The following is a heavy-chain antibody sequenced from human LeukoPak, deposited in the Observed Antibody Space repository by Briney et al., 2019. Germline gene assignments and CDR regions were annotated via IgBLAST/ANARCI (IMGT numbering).Heavy chain of an antibody. CDR3: TRDLCSSTSCYAPFDY. J-gene: IGHJ4*02. V-gene: IGHV3-49*04. CDR1: GFTFGEYA. D-gene: IGHD2-2*01. Sequence: GRSLRRSCTASGFTFGEYAMSWVRQAPGKWQEWVAFIRSKAYGGTTEYAASVKGRFTISRDDSKSIAYLQMNSLKTEDTAVYYCTRDLCSSTSCYAPFDYWGQGTLVTVSS. CDR2: IRSKAYGGTT.